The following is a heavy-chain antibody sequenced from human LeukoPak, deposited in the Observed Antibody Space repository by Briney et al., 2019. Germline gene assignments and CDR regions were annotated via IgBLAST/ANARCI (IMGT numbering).Heavy chain of an antibody. CDR1: GGSISSGDYY. J-gene: IGHJ4*02. D-gene: IGHD3-16*01. Sequence: SQTLSLTCTVSGGSISSGDYYWSWIRQPPGKGLEWIGSIYYSGSTYYNPSLKSRVTISVDTSKNQFSLKLSSVTAADTAVYYCARLSMGARFDYWGQGTLVTVSS. CDR2: IYYSGST. CDR3: ARLSMGARFDY. V-gene: IGHV4-39*01.